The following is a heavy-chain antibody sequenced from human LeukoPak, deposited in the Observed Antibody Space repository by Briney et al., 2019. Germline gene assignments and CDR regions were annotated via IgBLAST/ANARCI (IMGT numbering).Heavy chain of an antibody. V-gene: IGHV4-4*02. Sequence: KGLEGGGVIYHSGSTNYTPSLKGRVTISVDTSTNQFSMKLSCVTTADTAVYYRARFRVLASEWYFKVWGRLTLVTVSS. CDR3: ARFRVLASEWYFKV. CDR2: IYHSGST. D-gene: IGHD2-15*01. J-gene: IGHJ2*01.